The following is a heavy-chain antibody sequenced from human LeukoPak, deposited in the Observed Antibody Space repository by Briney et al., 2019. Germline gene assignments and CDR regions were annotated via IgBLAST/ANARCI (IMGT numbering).Heavy chain of an antibody. D-gene: IGHD2-21*01. J-gene: IGHJ6*03. Sequence: GGSLRLSCAASGFTFSSYAMSWVRQAPGKGLEWVSAISGSGGSTYYADSVKGRFTISRDNSKNTLCLQMNSLRAEDTAVYHCAKCGPRQVYYYYYMDVWGKGTTGTVSS. V-gene: IGHV3-23*01. CDR3: AKCGPRQVYYYYYMDV. CDR1: GFTFSSYA. CDR2: ISGSGGST.